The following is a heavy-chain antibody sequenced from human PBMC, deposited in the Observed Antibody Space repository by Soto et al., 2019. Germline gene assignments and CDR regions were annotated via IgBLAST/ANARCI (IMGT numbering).Heavy chain of an antibody. J-gene: IGHJ6*03. Sequence: ASVTGSCKVSGYTLTYLSMHWVRQAPGKGLEWMGGFDPEDGETIYAQKFQGRVTMTEDTSTDTAYMELSSLRSEDTAVYYCETAWSGYSEHYYYMDVWGKGTTVTVSS. V-gene: IGHV1-24*01. D-gene: IGHD3-3*01. CDR1: GYTLTYLS. CDR2: FDPEDGET. CDR3: ETAWSGYSEHYYYMDV.